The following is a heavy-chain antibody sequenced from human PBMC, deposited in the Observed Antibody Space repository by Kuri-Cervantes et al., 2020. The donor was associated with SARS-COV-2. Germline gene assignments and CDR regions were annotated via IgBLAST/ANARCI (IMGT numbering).Heavy chain of an antibody. CDR1: GFSFSSYW. V-gene: IGHV3-7*03. J-gene: IGHJ4*02. CDR2: IKQRGNEK. Sequence: GGSLRLSCAASGFSFSSYWMSWVRQVPGKGLEWVANIKQRGNEKYYVDSVKGRFTISRDNAQNSLYLEMNSLRGEDTAVYYCARESRYVYGEFDFWGQGTLVTVSS. CDR3: ARESRYVYGEFDF. D-gene: IGHD5-18*01.